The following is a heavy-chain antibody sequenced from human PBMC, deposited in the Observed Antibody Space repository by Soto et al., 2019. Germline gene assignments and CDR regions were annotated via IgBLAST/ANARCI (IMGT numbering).Heavy chain of an antibody. D-gene: IGHD5-12*01. CDR2: IKSKTDGGTT. CDR1: GFTFRNYA. Sequence: PGGSLRLSCAASGFTFRNYAMSWVRQAPGKGLEWVGRIKSKTDGGTTDYAAPVKGRFTISRDDSKNTLYLQMNSLKTEDTAVYYCTTPQGYSGYDTYDYWGQGTLVTVSS. V-gene: IGHV3-15*01. J-gene: IGHJ4*02. CDR3: TTPQGYSGYDTYDY.